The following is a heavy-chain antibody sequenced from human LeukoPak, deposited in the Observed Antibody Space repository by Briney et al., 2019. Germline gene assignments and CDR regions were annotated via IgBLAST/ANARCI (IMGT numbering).Heavy chain of an antibody. CDR1: GFTFINYG. V-gene: IGHV3-30*02. J-gene: IGHJ2*01. D-gene: IGHD3-22*01. CDR2: IRYDGSNE. CDR3: AREDAVVAPNWYFDL. Sequence: GGSLRLSCAASGFTFINYGMYWVRQAPGKGLEWVAFIRYDGSNEYYADSVKGRFTISRDNSKNTLYLQMNSLITDDTAVYYCAREDAVVAPNWYFDLWGRGTLVTVSS.